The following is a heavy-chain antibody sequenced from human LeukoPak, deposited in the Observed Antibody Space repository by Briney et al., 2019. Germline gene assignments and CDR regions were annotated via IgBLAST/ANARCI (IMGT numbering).Heavy chain of an antibody. Sequence: SGTLSLTCGVSGGSITSTNYWTWVRQPPGKGLEWIGEVNLQGSTNYNPSLMGRVAISVDMSENHISLQLTSVTAADTAVYYCAKDRGPGIIGFFDPWGQGTLVTVSS. V-gene: IGHV4-4*02. J-gene: IGHJ5*02. CDR3: AKDRGPGIIGFFDP. CDR2: VNLQGST. CDR1: GGSITSTNY. D-gene: IGHD1-20*01.